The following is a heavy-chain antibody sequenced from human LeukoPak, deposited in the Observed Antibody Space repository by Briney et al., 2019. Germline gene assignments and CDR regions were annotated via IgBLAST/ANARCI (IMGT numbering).Heavy chain of an antibody. Sequence: GGSLRLSCAASGFTFSSYSMNWVRQAPGKGLEWVSYISSSSSTIYYADSVKGRFTISRDNAKNSLYLQMNSLRDEDTAVYYCARVGPGYCSSTSCYWVYYFYYWGQGTLVTVSS. CDR2: ISSSSSTI. CDR3: ARVGPGYCSSTSCYWVYYFYY. CDR1: GFTFSSYS. D-gene: IGHD2-2*01. J-gene: IGHJ4*02. V-gene: IGHV3-48*02.